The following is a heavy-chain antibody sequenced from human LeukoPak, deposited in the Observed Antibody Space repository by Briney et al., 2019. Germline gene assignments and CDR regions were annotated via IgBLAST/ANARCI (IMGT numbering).Heavy chain of an antibody. CDR3: ARDHSSGWYSDYFDY. Sequence: PGRSLRLSCVASGFTFSSYGMHWVRQAPGKGLEWVAVIWYDGSNKYYADSVKGRFTISRDNSKNTLYLQMNSLRAEDTAVYYCARDHSSGWYSDYFDYWGQGTLVTVSS. CDR1: GFTFSSYG. V-gene: IGHV3-33*01. J-gene: IGHJ4*02. D-gene: IGHD6-19*01. CDR2: IWYDGSNK.